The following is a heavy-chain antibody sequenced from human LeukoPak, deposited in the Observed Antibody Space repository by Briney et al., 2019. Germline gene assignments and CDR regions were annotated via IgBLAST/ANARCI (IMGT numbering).Heavy chain of an antibody. CDR1: GGTFSSYA. Sequence: GASVKVSFKASGGTFSSYAISWVRQAPGQGRERMGGIIPIFGTANYAQKFQGRVTITTDESTSTAYMELSSLRSEDTAVYYCARGRGIVGATTSEYDYWGQGTLVTVSS. J-gene: IGHJ4*02. V-gene: IGHV1-69*05. D-gene: IGHD1-26*01. CDR2: IIPIFGTA. CDR3: ARGRGIVGATTSEYDY.